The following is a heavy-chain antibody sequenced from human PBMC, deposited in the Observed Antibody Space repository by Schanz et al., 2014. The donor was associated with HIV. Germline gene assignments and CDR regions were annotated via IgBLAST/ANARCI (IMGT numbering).Heavy chain of an antibody. J-gene: IGHJ4*02. CDR1: GFTFSSYW. Sequence: EVQLVESGGGLVQPGGSLRLSCAASGFTFSSYWMSWVREAPGKGLEWVANTKEDGSEKNYVDSVKGRFTISRDNAKNSLYLQMXXXXAEDTAIYYCAKGGSSPDYWGQGTLVTVSS. D-gene: IGHD6-6*01. CDR2: TKEDGSEK. V-gene: IGHV3-7*01. CDR3: AKGGSSPDY.